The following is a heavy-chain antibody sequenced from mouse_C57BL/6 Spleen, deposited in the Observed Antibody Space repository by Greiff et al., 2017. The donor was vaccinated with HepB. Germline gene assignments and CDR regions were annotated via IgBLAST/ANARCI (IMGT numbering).Heavy chain of an antibody. CDR1: GYTFTDYN. V-gene: IGHV1-22*01. CDR3: ARGAYYSNYDPFDY. CDR2: INPNNGGT. J-gene: IGHJ2*01. Sequence: DVQLQESGPELVKPGASVKMSCKASGYTFTDYNMHWVKQSHGKSLEWIGYINPNNGGTSYNQKFKGKATLTVNKSSSTAYMELRSLTSEDSAVYYCARGAYYSNYDPFDYWGQGTTLTVSS. D-gene: IGHD2-5*01.